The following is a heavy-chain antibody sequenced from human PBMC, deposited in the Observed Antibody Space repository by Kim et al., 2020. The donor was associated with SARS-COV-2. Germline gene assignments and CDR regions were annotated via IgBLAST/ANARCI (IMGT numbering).Heavy chain of an antibody. CDR2: INHSANT. J-gene: IGHJ4*01. D-gene: IGHD1-26*01. CDR3: ARARPLNSESPTHLPYFD. V-gene: IGHV4-34*01. CDR1: GGSFSGYY. Sequence: SETLSLTCAVYGGSFSGYYWSWIRQPPGEGLEWIGEINHSANTIYNPSFKSRVTISVDTSKNHFSLTLSSVTAADTAIYYCARARPLNSESPTHLPYFD.